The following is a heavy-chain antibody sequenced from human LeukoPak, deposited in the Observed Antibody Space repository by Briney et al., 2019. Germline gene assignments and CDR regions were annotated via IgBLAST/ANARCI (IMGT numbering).Heavy chain of an antibody. CDR2: IYTSGST. Sequence: PQTLSLTCTVSGGSISSLYWSWIRQPAGKGLEWIGRIYTSGSTNYNPSPKRRVTMSLYTSKNQLSLNLCSLTPAHTPAYSCARDQGYCSSTSCYDYYYMDVWGKGTTVTVSS. J-gene: IGHJ6*03. CDR3: ARDQGYCSSTSCYDYYYMDV. V-gene: IGHV4-4*07. D-gene: IGHD2-2*01. CDR1: GGSISSLY.